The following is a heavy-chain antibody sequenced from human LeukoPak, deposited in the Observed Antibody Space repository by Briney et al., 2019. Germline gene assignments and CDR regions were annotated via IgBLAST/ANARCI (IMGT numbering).Heavy chain of an antibody. Sequence: SETLSLTCAVYGGSFSGYYWSWIRQPPGKGLEWIGEINHSGSTNYNPSLKSRVTISVDTSKNQFSLKLSSVTAADTAVYYCARGRRGTVTTRYYYYGMDVWGQGTTVTVSS. V-gene: IGHV4-34*01. D-gene: IGHD4-17*01. J-gene: IGHJ6*02. CDR3: ARGRRGTVTTRYYYYGMDV. CDR1: GGSFSGYY. CDR2: INHSGST.